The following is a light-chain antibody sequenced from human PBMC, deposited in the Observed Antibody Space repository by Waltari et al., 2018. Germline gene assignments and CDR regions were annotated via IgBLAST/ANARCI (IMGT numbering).Light chain of an antibody. Sequence: QSALTQPASVSGSPGQSITISCTGTRRDVGGYNFVSWYQQYPGKAPQLMIYDVNNRPSGVSNRFSGSKSGNTASLTISGLQAEDEADYYCSSYTSSSTQVFGGGTKLTVL. V-gene: IGLV2-14*03. J-gene: IGLJ3*02. CDR2: DVN. CDR3: SSYTSSSTQV. CDR1: RRDVGGYNF.